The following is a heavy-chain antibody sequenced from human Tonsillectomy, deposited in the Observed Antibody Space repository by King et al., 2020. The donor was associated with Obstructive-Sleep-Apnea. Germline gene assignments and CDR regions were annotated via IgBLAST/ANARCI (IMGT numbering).Heavy chain of an antibody. CDR1: GGSISSSSYY. J-gene: IGHJ3*02. Sequence: VQLQESGPGLVKPSETLSLTCTVSGGSISSSSYYWGWIRQPPGKGLEWIGSIYYSGSTYYNPSLKSRVTISVDTSKNQFSLKLSSVTAADTAVYYCARDRYPYYYGSGSSRLEQDAFDIWGQGTMVTVSS. V-gene: IGHV4-39*07. CDR2: IYYSGST. CDR3: ARDRYPYYYGSGSSRLEQDAFDI. D-gene: IGHD3-10*01.